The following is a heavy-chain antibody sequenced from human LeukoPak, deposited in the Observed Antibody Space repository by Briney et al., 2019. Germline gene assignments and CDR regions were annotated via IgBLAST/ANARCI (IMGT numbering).Heavy chain of an antibody. V-gene: IGHV4-34*01. CDR2: INHSGST. Sequence: SETLSLTCAVYGGSFSGYYWSWIRQPPGKGLEWIGEINHSGSTNYNPSLKSRVTISVDTSKNQFSLKLSSVTAADTAVYYCARSSGSYFLDHDYWGQGTLVTVSS. J-gene: IGHJ4*02. CDR3: ARSSGSYFLDHDY. CDR1: GGSFSGYY. D-gene: IGHD1-26*01.